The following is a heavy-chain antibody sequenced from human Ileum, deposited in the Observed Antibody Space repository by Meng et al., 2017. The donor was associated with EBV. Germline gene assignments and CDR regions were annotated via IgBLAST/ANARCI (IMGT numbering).Heavy chain of an antibody. D-gene: IGHD5-24*01. CDR1: RLTLSSYA. V-gene: IGHV3-23*01. Sequence: GHSLESGRGLSNAGGCLCFSCAAARLTLSSYAMSWVRQARGKGLEWVSFISGTGGSTYYADSVKGRFTISRDNSKNTLYLQMNSLSAEDTAVYYCVRDGYNYVPFDYWGQGTLVTVSS. CDR2: ISGTGGST. J-gene: IGHJ4*02. CDR3: VRDGYNYVPFDY.